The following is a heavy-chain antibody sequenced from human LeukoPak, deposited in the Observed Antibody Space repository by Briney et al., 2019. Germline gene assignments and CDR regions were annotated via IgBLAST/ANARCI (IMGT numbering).Heavy chain of an antibody. J-gene: IGHJ4*02. CDR1: GITLSVYW. V-gene: IGHV3-7*04. CDR2: IKQVGSET. CDR3: ARSGSGYFDY. Sequence: GRSLRLFCPPTGITLSVYWMSWVRLAPGNGLEWVANIKQVGSETYYRGSVECRFPISRDNAKNSLYLQMNRLRAEDTAVDYCARSGSGYFDYWGQGSLVTVSS.